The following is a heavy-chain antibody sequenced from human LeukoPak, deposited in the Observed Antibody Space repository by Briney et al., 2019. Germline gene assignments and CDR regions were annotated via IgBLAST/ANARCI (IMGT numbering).Heavy chain of an antibody. V-gene: IGHV3-53*01. CDR3: ARELGGVGNYRSFDI. CDR1: GFTVSSND. Sequence: GGSLRLSCAVSGFTVSSNDMSWVRQAPGKGLEWVSVIYSGGSAYYADSVKGRFTISRDNSKNTLYLQMNSLRAEDTAVYYCARELGGVGNYRSFDIWGQGTMVTVSS. J-gene: IGHJ3*02. CDR2: IYSGGSA. D-gene: IGHD1-26*01.